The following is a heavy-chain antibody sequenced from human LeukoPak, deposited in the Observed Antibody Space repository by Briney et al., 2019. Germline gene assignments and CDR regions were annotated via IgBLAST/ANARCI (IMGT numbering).Heavy chain of an antibody. CDR2: ISGSGVPI. V-gene: IGHV3-23*01. CDR1: GFTFSTYA. D-gene: IGHD1-26*01. CDR3: AKDRVGATLDDAFDI. J-gene: IGHJ3*02. Sequence: AGGSLRLSCAASGFTFSTYAMSWVRKAPGKGLEWVSVISGSGVPIYYVDSVKGRFTISRDNSKNTLYLQMNSLRAEDTAVYYCAKDRVGATLDDAFDIWGKGTTVTVSS.